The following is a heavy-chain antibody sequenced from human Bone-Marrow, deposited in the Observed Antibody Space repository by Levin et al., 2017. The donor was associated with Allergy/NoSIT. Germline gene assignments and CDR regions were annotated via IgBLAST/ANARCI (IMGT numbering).Heavy chain of an antibody. CDR1: GFTFSNAW. D-gene: IGHD2-8*01. Sequence: GGSLRLSCAASGFTFSNAWMSWVRQAPGKGLEWVGRIKSKTDGRTTDYAAPVKGRFTISRDDSKNTLYLQMNSLKTEDTAVYYCTTGFSGYCTNGVCPSPFDYWGQGTLVTVSS. CDR3: TTGFSGYCTNGVCPSPFDY. J-gene: IGHJ4*02. V-gene: IGHV3-15*01. CDR2: IKSKTDGRTT.